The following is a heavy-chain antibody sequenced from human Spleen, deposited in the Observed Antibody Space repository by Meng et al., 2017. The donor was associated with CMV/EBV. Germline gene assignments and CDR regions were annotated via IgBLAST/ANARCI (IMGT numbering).Heavy chain of an antibody. V-gene: IGHV3-30*04. CDR3: ARDVERYYFYYGMVV. D-gene: IGHD5-24*01. CDR1: GFTFSSYA. CDR2: ISYDGSNK. Sequence: GESLKISCAASGFTFSSYAMYWVRQAPGKGLEWVAVISYDGSNKFYADSVKGRFTISRDNSKSTVFLQMNSLRTDDTALYSCARDVERYYFYYGMVVWGQGTTVTVSS. J-gene: IGHJ6*02.